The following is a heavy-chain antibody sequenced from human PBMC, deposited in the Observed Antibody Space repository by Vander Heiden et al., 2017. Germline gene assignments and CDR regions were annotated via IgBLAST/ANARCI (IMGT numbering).Heavy chain of an antibody. V-gene: IGHV3-74*01. D-gene: IGHD3-10*01. Sequence: EVQLAESGGGLVQPGGSLRLSCAASGFTFRSYWMDWVRQAPGKGLVWVARINSDGSSTSYADSVKGRFTISRDNAKNTLYLQMNSLRAEDTAVYYCARVGIYGEPKYFDYWGHGTLVTVSS. CDR2: INSDGSST. J-gene: IGHJ4*01. CDR3: ARVGIYGEPKYFDY. CDR1: GFTFRSYW.